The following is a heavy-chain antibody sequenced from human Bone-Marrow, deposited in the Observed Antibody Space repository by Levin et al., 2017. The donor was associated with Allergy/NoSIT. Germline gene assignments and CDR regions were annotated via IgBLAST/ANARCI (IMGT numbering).Heavy chain of an antibody. CDR3: ARDTTYSSSYLSNY. D-gene: IGHD6-13*01. CDR2: INTNTGNP. J-gene: IGHJ4*02. Sequence: ASVKVSCKASGYTFTSHAINWVRQAPGQGLEWMGWINTNTGNPTYAQGFTGRFVFSLDTSVSTAYLQISSLKPEDTAVYYCARDTTYSSSYLSNYWGQGTLVTVSS. V-gene: IGHV7-4-1*02. CDR1: GYTFTSHA.